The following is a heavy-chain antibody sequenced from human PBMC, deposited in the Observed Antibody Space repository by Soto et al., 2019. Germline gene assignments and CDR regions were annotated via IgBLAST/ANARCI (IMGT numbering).Heavy chain of an antibody. J-gene: IGHJ5*02. V-gene: IGHV3-15*01. Sequence: GGSLRLSCAASGFTFSNAWMSWVRQAPGKGLEWVGRIKSKTDGGTTDYAAPVKGRFTISRDDSKNTLYLQMNSLKTEDTAVYYCTTDKTTYYDFWSGYFAHPWGQGTLVTVSS. CDR1: GFTFSNAW. CDR2: IKSKTDGGTT. D-gene: IGHD3-3*01. CDR3: TTDKTTYYDFWSGYFAHP.